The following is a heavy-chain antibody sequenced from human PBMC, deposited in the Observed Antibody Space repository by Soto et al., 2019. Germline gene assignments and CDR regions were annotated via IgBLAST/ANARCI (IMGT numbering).Heavy chain of an antibody. CDR2: ISSNGGST. Sequence: GGSLRLSCSASGFTFSSYAMHWVRQAPGKGLEYVSAISSNGGSTYYADSVKGRFTISRDNSKNTLYLQMSSLRAEDTAVYYCVKDSLLGRGMATIRYYFDYWGQGTLVTVSS. D-gene: IGHD5-12*01. CDR1: GFTFSSYA. V-gene: IGHV3-64D*08. CDR3: VKDSLLGRGMATIRYYFDY. J-gene: IGHJ4*02.